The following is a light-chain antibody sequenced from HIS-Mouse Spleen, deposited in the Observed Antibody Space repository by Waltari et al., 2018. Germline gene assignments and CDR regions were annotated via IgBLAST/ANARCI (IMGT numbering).Light chain of an antibody. V-gene: IGKV3-15*01. CDR1: QSVSSN. CDR3: QQYNNWPPGVT. CDR2: GAA. J-gene: IGKJ4*01. Sequence: EIVMTQSPATLSVSPGERATLSCRASQSVSSNLAWYQQKPGQAPRLLIHGAATRATGIPARFRGSGSGTEFTLTISSLQSEDFAVYYCQQYNNWPPGVTFGGGTKVEIK.